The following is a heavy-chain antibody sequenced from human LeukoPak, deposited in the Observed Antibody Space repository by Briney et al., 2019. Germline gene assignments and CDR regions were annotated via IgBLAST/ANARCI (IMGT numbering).Heavy chain of an antibody. J-gene: IGHJ3*02. Sequence: QSGGSLRLSCAASGFTFSSYWMSWVRQAPGKGLEWVSAISGSGGSTYYADSVKGRFTISRDNSKNTLYLQMNSLRAEDTAVYYCAKTGSVAGSPDIWGQGTMVTVSS. D-gene: IGHD6-19*01. CDR3: AKTGSVAGSPDI. V-gene: IGHV3-23*01. CDR2: ISGSGGST. CDR1: GFTFSSYW.